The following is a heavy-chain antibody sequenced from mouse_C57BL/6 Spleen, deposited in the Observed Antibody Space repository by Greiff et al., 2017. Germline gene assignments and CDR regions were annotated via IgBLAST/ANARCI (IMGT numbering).Heavy chain of an antibody. J-gene: IGHJ4*01. V-gene: IGHV1-50*01. D-gene: IGHD2-12*01. CDR1: GYTFTSYW. CDR2: IDPSDSYT. Sequence: VQLQQPGAELVKPGASVKLSCKASGYTFTSYWMQWVKQRPGQGLEWIGEIDPSDSYTNYNQKFKGKATLTVDPSSSTAYMQLSSLTSEDSAVYYCARKMLLNYAMDYWGQGTSVTVSS. CDR3: ARKMLLNYAMDY.